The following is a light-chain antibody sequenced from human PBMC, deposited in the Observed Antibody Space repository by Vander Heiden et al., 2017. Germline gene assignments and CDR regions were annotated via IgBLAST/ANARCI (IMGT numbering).Light chain of an antibody. CDR1: RSLLNSTNNKKY. J-gene: IGKJ1*01. Sequence: IVMTQSPDALSVSLGERATINCKASRSLLNSTNNKKYLAWYQQRPGQPPKLLIYWASTRESGVPDRFSGSGSGTDFTLTISSLQAEDVAVYYCQQYYSTPWTFGQGTKVEIK. CDR3: QQYYSTPWT. V-gene: IGKV4-1*01. CDR2: WAS.